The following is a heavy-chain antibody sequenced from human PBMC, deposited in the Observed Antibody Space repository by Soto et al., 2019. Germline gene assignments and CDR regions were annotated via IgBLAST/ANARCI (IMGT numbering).Heavy chain of an antibody. CDR1: GFTFDDYA. Sequence: PGGSLRLSCAASGFTFDDYAMHWVRQAPGKGLEWVSGISWNSGSIGYADSVKGRFTISRDNAKNSLYLQMNNLRAEDTALYYCAKDIGQLGRYNWFDPWGQGTLVTVSS. CDR3: AKDIGQLGRYNWFDP. D-gene: IGHD6-6*01. J-gene: IGHJ5*02. V-gene: IGHV3-9*01. CDR2: ISWNSGSI.